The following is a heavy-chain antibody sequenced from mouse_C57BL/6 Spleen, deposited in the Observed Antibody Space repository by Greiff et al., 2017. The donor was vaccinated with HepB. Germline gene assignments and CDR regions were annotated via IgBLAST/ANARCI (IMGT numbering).Heavy chain of an antibody. CDR3: ARYYYGSSHAWFAY. CDR2: IYPGDGDT. J-gene: IGHJ3*01. CDR1: GYAFSSYW. Sequence: QVQLQQSGAELVKPGASVKISCKASGYAFSSYWMNWVKQRPGKGLEWIGQIYPGDGDTNYNGKFKGKATLTADKSSSTAYMQLSSLTSEDSAVYFCARYYYGSSHAWFAYWGQGTLVTVSA. V-gene: IGHV1-80*01. D-gene: IGHD1-1*01.